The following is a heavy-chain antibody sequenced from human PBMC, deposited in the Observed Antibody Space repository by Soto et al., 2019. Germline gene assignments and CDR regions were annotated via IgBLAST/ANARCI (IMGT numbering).Heavy chain of an antibody. Sequence: QVQLQESGPGLVKPSETLSLTCTVSGGSISTYYWSWIRQPPGKGLEWIGNINYSGRTNYNPSLKGRVTVSLDTAKNPFSLKLWSVTAADTDVFYCARYAGSSWFAYWGQRTLVTVSS. CDR2: INYSGRT. CDR3: ARYAGSSWFAY. J-gene: IGHJ4*02. CDR1: GGSISTYY. D-gene: IGHD6-13*01. V-gene: IGHV4-59*01.